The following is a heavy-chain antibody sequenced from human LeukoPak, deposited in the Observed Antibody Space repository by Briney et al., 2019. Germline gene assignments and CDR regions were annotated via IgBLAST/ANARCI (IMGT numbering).Heavy chain of an antibody. D-gene: IGHD3-16*01. V-gene: IGHV1-18*01. CDR1: GYTFTSHG. J-gene: IGHJ4*02. CDR3: ARDVGRSYDLDY. Sequence: ASVKVSCKASGYTFTSHGISWVRQAPGQGLEWMGWISAYNGNTDYAQSLQGRVTMTIDTSTSTVYMELRSLRSDDTAVYYCARDVGRSYDLDYWGQGTLVTASS. CDR2: ISAYNGNT.